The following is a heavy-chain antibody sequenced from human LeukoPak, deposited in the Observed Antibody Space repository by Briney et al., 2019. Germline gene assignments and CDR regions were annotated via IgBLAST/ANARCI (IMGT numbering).Heavy chain of an antibody. D-gene: IGHD2-15*01. J-gene: IGHJ4*02. CDR2: ISSSSSYI. CDR1: GFTFSSYS. V-gene: IGHV3-21*01. Sequence: GVLSLPCAASGFTFSSYSMNWVRQAPGKGLEWVSSISSSSSYIYYADSVKGRFTISRDNAKNSLYLQMNSLRAEDTAVYYCAREVRGNSDYWGQGTLVTVSS. CDR3: AREVRGNSDY.